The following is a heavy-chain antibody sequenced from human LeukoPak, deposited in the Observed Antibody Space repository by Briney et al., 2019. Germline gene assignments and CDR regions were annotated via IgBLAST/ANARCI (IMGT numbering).Heavy chain of an antibody. CDR2: INPNSGDT. J-gene: IGHJ6*03. CDR3: ARVWVVTAVMDV. V-gene: IGHV1-2*02. Sequence: GASVKVSCKASGYTFTAYYMHWVRQAPGQGLEWMGWINPNSGDTNYAQKFQGRVTMTRGTSISTAYMELSRLRSDDTAVYYCARVWVVTAVMDVWGKGTTVTVSS. CDR1: GYTFTAYY. D-gene: IGHD2-21*02.